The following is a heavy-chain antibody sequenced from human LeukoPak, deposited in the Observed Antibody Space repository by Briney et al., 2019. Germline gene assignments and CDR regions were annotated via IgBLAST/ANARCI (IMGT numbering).Heavy chain of an antibody. CDR3: AKDLRTPVASYYFDY. D-gene: IGHD6-19*01. CDR2: ISGSGGST. V-gene: IGHV3-23*01. CDR1: GFTLSSYA. Sequence: PGGSLRLSCAASGFTLSSYAMSWVRQAPGKGLEWVSAISGSGGSTYYADSVKGRFTISRDNSKNTLYLQMNSLRAEDTAVYYCAKDLRTPVASYYFDYWGQGTLVTVSS. J-gene: IGHJ4*02.